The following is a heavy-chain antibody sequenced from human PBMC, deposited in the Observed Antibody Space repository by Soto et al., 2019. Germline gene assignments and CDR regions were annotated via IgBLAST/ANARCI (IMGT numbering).Heavy chain of an antibody. Sequence: GGSLRLSCAASGFTFSSYWMSWVRQAPGKGLEWVANIKQDGSEKYYVDSVKGRFTISRDNAKNSLYLQMNSLRAEDTAVYYCARANRYYDYIWGSPGDAFDIWGQGTMVTVSS. CDR3: ARANRYYDYIWGSPGDAFDI. D-gene: IGHD3-16*01. CDR1: GFTFSSYW. J-gene: IGHJ3*02. V-gene: IGHV3-7*01. CDR2: IKQDGSEK.